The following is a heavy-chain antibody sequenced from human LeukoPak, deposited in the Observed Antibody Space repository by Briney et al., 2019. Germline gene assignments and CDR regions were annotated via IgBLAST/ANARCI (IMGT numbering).Heavy chain of an antibody. V-gene: IGHV1-2*02. CDR2: INPNSGGT. Sequence: ASVKVSCKASGYTFTGYYMHWVRQAPGQGLEWMGWINPNSGGTNYTQKFQGRVTMTRDTSISTAYMELSRLRSDDTAVYYCARNSVEMATTENWYFDYWGQGTLVTVSS. CDR1: GYTFTGYY. D-gene: IGHD5-24*01. CDR3: ARNSVEMATTENWYFDY. J-gene: IGHJ4*02.